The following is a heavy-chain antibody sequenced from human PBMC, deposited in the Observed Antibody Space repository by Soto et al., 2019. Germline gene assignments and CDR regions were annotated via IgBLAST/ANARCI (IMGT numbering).Heavy chain of an antibody. D-gene: IGHD5-12*01. V-gene: IGHV1-69*13. CDR1: GATFSSYA. CDR2: VIPIFRTA. J-gene: IGHJ4*02. Sequence: SSVKVACKASGATFSSYAISWVRQAPGQGLEWMGGVIPIFRTANSAQKFRGRVTITADESTSTAYMELSSLRSEDTAVYYCARDFLYDYKSVLALSGYWGQGTVVTVSS. CDR3: ARDFLYDYKSVLALSGY.